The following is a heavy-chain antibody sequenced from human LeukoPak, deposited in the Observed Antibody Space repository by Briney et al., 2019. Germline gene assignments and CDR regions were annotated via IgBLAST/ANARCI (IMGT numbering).Heavy chain of an antibody. CDR2: VYYTGST. Sequence: SETLSLTCSVSGGSISSLYWSWIRQPPGKGLEWIGYVYYTGSTNYNPSLKSRVTMFVDMSKNQFSLRLSSVTAADTAVYYCARHRAYSSSSPFDYWGQGTLVTVSS. V-gene: IGHV4-59*08. CDR3: ARHRAYSSSSPFDY. D-gene: IGHD6-6*01. J-gene: IGHJ4*02. CDR1: GGSISSLY.